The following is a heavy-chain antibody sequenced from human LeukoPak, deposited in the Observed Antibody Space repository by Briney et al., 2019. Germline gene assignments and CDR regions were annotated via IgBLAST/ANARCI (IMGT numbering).Heavy chain of an antibody. CDR3: TTFTGFYYGSGSYYNPAV. D-gene: IGHD3-10*01. CDR2: IKSKTSGGTT. J-gene: IGHJ4*02. Sequence: GGSLRLSCAASGFTFSNAWMSWVRQAPGKGLEWVGRIKSKTSGGTTDYAAPVKGRFTISRDDSKNTLYLQMNSLKTEDTAVYYCTTFTGFYYGSGSYYNPAVWGQGTLVTVSS. CDR1: GFTFSNAW. V-gene: IGHV3-15*01.